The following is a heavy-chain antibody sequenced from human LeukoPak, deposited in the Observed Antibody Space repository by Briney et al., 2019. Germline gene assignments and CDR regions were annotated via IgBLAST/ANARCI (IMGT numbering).Heavy chain of an antibody. Sequence: PGGSLRLSCAASGFTFSSYAMSWVRQAPGKGLEWVSAISGSGGSAYYADSVKGRFTISRDNSKNTLYLQMNSLRAEDTAVYYCARDYYDILTGYHLGYWGQGTLVTVSS. D-gene: IGHD3-9*01. CDR2: ISGSGGSA. CDR3: ARDYYDILTGYHLGY. CDR1: GFTFSSYA. J-gene: IGHJ4*02. V-gene: IGHV3-23*01.